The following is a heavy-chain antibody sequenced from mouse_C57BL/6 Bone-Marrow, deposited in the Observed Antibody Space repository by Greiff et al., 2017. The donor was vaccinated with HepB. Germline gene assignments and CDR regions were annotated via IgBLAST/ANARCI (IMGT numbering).Heavy chain of an antibody. CDR2: IYPRSGNT. V-gene: IGHV1-81*01. CDR3: ASPNYGSSYVYYFDY. J-gene: IGHJ2*01. CDR1: GYTFTSYG. Sequence: QVQLQQSGAELARPGASVKLSCKASGYTFTSYGISWVKQRTGQGLEWIGEIYPRSGNTYYNEKFKGKATLTADKSSSTAYMELRSLTSEDSAVYFCASPNYGSSYVYYFDYWGQGTTLTVSS. D-gene: IGHD1-1*01.